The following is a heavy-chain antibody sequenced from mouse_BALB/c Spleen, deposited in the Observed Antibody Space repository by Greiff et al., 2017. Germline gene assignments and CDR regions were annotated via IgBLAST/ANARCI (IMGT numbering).Heavy chain of an antibody. Sequence: VQLKQSGGGLVQPGGSRKLSCAASGFTFSSFGMHWVRQAPEKGLEWVAYISSGSSTIYYADTVKGRFTISRDNPKNTLFLQMTSLRSEDTAMYYCARWGYGNYGGYAMDYWGQGTSVTVSS. CDR2: ISSGSSTI. V-gene: IGHV5-17*02. D-gene: IGHD2-10*02. J-gene: IGHJ4*01. CDR3: ARWGYGNYGGYAMDY. CDR1: GFTFSSFG.